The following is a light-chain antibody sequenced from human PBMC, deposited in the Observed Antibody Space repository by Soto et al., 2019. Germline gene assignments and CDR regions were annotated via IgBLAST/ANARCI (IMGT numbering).Light chain of an antibody. Sequence: DIHMTQSPPTLSGALGDRVTITSRASQSISSSLAWYQQKPGKAPNLLISDASDLESGVPSRFSGSGSGTEFTLTISSLQPADFATYYCQQYHNYPWTFGHGTKVDI. J-gene: IGKJ1*01. CDR1: QSISSS. V-gene: IGKV1-5*01. CDR2: DAS. CDR3: QQYHNYPWT.